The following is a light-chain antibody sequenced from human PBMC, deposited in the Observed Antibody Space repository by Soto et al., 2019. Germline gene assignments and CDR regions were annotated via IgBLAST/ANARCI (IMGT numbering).Light chain of an antibody. CDR3: QQYGSSGT. CDR1: QSVSGY. CDR2: GAS. Sequence: EIVLTHSPATLSLSPGERATLSCRASQSVSGYLAWYQQKPGQAPRLLIYGASNRATGIPDRFSGSGSGTDFTLTISRLEPEDFAVYYCQQYGSSGTFGQGTKVDIK. J-gene: IGKJ1*01. V-gene: IGKV3-20*01.